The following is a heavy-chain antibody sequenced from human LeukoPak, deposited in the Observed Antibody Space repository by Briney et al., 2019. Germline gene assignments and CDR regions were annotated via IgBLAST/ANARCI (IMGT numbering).Heavy chain of an antibody. CDR3: ARDRSDYDFWSSDYYHYMDV. CDR2: IYYSGST. J-gene: IGHJ6*03. CDR1: GGSISSSSYY. Sequence: SETLSLTCTVSGGSISSSSYYWGWIRQPPGKGLEWIGSIYYSGSTYYNPSLKSRVTISVDTSKNQFSLKLSSVTAADTAVYYCARDRSDYDFWSSDYYHYMDVWGKGTTVTVSS. V-gene: IGHV4-39*07. D-gene: IGHD3-3*01.